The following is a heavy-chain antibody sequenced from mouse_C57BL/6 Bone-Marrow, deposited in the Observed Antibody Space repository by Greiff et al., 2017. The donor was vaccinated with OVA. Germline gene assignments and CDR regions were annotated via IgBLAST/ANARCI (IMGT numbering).Heavy chain of an antibody. CDR3: ARGPAGYAMDY. J-gene: IGHJ4*01. CDR1: GFTFSDYY. Sequence: EVKLVESGGGLVQPGGSLKLSCAASGFTFSDYYMYWVRQTPEKRLEWVAYISNGGGSTYYPDTVKGRFTISRDNAKNTLYLQMSRLKSEDTAMYYCARGPAGYAMDYWGQGTSVTVSS. CDR2: ISNGGGST. V-gene: IGHV5-12*01.